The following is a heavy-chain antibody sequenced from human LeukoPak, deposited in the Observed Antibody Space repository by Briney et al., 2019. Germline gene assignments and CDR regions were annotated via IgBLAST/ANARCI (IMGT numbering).Heavy chain of an antibody. V-gene: IGHV3-30*02. Sequence: GGSLRLSCAPSGFSFSLYGMHWVRQAPGKGLEWVAFIQYEGSHKFYVDSVQGRFTISRDNSKHTLFLQMNSLRAEDTAVYYCAKTSDQLLYSKLDYWGQGTLVTVSS. CDR1: GFSFSLYG. CDR2: IQYEGSHK. D-gene: IGHD2-2*02. CDR3: AKTSDQLLYSKLDY. J-gene: IGHJ4*02.